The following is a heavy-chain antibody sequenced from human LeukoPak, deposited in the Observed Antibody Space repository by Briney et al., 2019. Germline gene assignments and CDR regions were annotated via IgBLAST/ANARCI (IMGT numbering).Heavy chain of an antibody. CDR1: GYTFTSYY. V-gene: IGHV1-46*01. Sequence: GASVKVSCKASGYTFTSYYMHWVRQAPGQGLEWMGIINPSGGSTSYAQKFQGRVTMTRDTSTSTVYMELSSLRSEDTAVYYCARDAGITNIVGARRWFDPWGQGTLVTVSS. CDR3: ARDAGITNIVGARRWFDP. J-gene: IGHJ5*02. D-gene: IGHD1-26*01. CDR2: INPSGGST.